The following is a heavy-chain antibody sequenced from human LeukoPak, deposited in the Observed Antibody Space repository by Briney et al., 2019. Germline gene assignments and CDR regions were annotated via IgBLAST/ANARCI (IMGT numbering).Heavy chain of an antibody. CDR3: AKGDIVVVVAATIDY. D-gene: IGHD2-15*01. Sequence: GGSLRLSCAASGFTFSSYAMSWVRQAPGKGLEWVSAISGSGGSTYYADSVKGRFTISRDNSKNTLYPQMNSLRAEDTAVYYCAKGDIVVVVAATIDYWGQGTLVTVSS. CDR2: ISGSGGST. J-gene: IGHJ4*02. V-gene: IGHV3-23*01. CDR1: GFTFSSYA.